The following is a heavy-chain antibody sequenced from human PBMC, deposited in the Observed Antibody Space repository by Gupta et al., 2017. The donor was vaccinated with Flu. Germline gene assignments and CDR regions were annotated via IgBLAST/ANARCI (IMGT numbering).Heavy chain of an antibody. J-gene: IGHJ4*02. V-gene: IGHV3-9*01. CDR3: AKDSVDTAMVDYFDY. CDR1: GFTFDDYA. Sequence: EVQLVESGGGLVQPGRSLRLSCAASGFTFDDYAMHWVRQAPGKGLEWVSGISWNSGSIGYADSVKGRFTISRDNAKNSLYLQMNSLRAEDTALYYCAKDSVDTAMVDYFDYWGQGTLVTVSS. CDR2: ISWNSGSI. D-gene: IGHD5-18*01.